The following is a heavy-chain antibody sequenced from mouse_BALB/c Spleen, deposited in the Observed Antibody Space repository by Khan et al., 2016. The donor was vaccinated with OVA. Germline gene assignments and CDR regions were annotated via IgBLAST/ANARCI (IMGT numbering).Heavy chain of an antibody. J-gene: IGHJ3*01. D-gene: IGHD2-4*01. CDR3: VGDGITEFAH. CDR1: SNTFSDSG. Sequence: QIQLVQSGPELVRPGVSVKISCKGSSNTFSDSGLHWVKQSHAESLEWIGVISTYYENVSYNQKFKGKATMTVDKSSSTAYLELARLTSEDSAVYYCVGDGITEFAHWGQGTLVTVSA. V-gene: IGHV1S137*01. CDR2: ISTYYENV.